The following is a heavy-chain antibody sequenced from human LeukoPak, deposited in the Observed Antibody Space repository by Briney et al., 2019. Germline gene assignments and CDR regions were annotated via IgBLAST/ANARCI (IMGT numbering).Heavy chain of an antibody. CDR2: IYTSGSP. CDR1: GGSTSSYY. CDR3: ARGSSGWYYFDY. J-gene: IGHJ4*02. Sequence: SETLSLTCTVSGGSTSSYYWSWIRQPAGKGLEWIGRIYTSGSPNYNPSLRSRVTISVDKSKNQFSLKLSSVTAADTAVYYCARGSSGWYYFDYWGQGTLVTVAS. D-gene: IGHD6-19*01. V-gene: IGHV4-4*07.